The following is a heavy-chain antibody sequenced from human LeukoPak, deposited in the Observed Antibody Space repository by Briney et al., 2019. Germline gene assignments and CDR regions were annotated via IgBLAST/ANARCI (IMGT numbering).Heavy chain of an antibody. V-gene: IGHV4-31*03. CDR3: ASVSYDTSLQH. CDR1: GGSISSGGYF. J-gene: IGHJ1*01. CDR2: IYYSGST. Sequence: SETLSLTCTVSGGSISSGGYFWSWIRQHPGKGLEWIGYIYYSGSTYYNPSLKGRVTISVDTSKNQFSLRLSSVTAANTAIYYCASVSYDTSLQHWGQGTLVTVSS. D-gene: IGHD3-22*01.